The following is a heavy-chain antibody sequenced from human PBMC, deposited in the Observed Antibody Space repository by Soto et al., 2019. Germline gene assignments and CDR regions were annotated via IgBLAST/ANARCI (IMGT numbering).Heavy chain of an antibody. CDR3: ARALVVGDFDY. CDR1: GGSISSGGYY. J-gene: IGHJ4*02. CDR2: IYYSGST. V-gene: IGHV4-31*03. D-gene: IGHD3-22*01. Sequence: PSETLSLTCTVSGGSISSGGYYWSWTRQHPGKGLEWIGYIYYSGSTYYNPSLKSRVTISVDTSKNQFSLKLSSVTAADTAVYYCARALVVGDFDYWGQGTLVTVSS.